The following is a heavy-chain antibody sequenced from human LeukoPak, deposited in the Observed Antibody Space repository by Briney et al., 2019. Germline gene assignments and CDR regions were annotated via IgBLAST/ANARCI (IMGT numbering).Heavy chain of an antibody. CDR2: IIPILGIA. V-gene: IGHV1-69*04. CDR3: ARRRGVSNYDFWSGYGMDV. J-gene: IGHJ6*02. CDR1: GGTFSSYA. D-gene: IGHD3-3*01. Sequence: SVKVSCKASGGTFSSYAISWVRQAPGQGLEWMGRIIPILGIANYAQKFQGRVTITADKSTSTAYMELSSLRSEDTAVFYCARRRGVSNYDFWSGYGMDVWGQGTTVTVSS.